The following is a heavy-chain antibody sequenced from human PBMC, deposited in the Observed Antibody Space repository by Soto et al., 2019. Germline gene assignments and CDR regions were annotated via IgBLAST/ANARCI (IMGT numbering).Heavy chain of an antibody. CDR3: AIPLAGYGMDV. CDR2: IYYSGST. Sequence: SETLSLTCTVSGGSISSSSYYWGWIRQPPGKGLEWIGSIYYSGSTYYNPSLKSRVTISVDTSKNQFSLKLSSVTAADTAVYYCAIPLAGYGMDVWGQGTTVTVSS. CDR1: GGSISSSSYY. V-gene: IGHV4-39*01. J-gene: IGHJ6*02.